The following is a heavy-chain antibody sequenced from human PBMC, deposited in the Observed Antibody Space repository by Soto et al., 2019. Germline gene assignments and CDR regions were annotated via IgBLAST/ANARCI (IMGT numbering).Heavy chain of an antibody. V-gene: IGHV3-48*01. CDR3: AREVVVPGGDPTYYYYYYYMDV. D-gene: IGHD2-2*01. J-gene: IGHJ6*03. Sequence: EVQLVESGGGLVQPGGSLRLSCAASGFTFSSYSMNWVRQAPGKGLEWVSYISSSSSTIYYADSVKGRFTISRDNAKNSLYLQMNSLRAEDTAVYYCAREVVVPGGDPTYYYYYYYMDVWGKGTTVTVSS. CDR1: GFTFSSYS. CDR2: ISSSSSTI.